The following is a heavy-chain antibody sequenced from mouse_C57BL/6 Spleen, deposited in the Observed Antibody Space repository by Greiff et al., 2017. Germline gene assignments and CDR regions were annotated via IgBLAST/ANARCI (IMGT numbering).Heavy chain of an antibody. D-gene: IGHD1-2*01. CDR3: TTSTLP. Sequence: EVQRVESGAELVRPGASVKLSCTASGFNIKDDYMHWVKQRPEQGLEWIGWIDPENGDTEYASKFQGKATITADTSSNTAYLQLSSLTSEDTAVYYCTTSTLPWGQGTLVTVSA. J-gene: IGHJ3*01. CDR2: IDPENGDT. V-gene: IGHV14-4*01. CDR1: GFNIKDDY.